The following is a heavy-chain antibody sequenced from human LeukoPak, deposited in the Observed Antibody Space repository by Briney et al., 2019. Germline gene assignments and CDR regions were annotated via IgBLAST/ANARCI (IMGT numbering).Heavy chain of an antibody. CDR2: IYTSGST. CDR1: GGSISSGSYY. J-gene: IGHJ3*02. D-gene: IGHD3/OR15-3a*01. V-gene: IGHV4-61*02. CDR3: ARVKQFFAWLGYFFNI. Sequence: PSETLSLTCTVSGGSISSGSYYWSWIRQPAGKGLEWIGRIYTSGSTNYNPSLKSRVTISVDTSKNQFSLKLSSVTAADTAVYYWARVKQFFAWLGYFFNIGGKGKMVPVS.